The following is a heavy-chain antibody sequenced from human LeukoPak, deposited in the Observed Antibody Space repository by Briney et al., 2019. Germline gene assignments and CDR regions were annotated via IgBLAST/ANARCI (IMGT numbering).Heavy chain of an antibody. CDR3: ARGYCSGGSCYGGDY. Sequence: QAGGSLRLSCAASGLTFSNYEMNWVRQAPGKGLEWVSYISSSGTTIYYAERRFTISRDNAKNSLYLLMNSLRAEDTAIYYCARGYCSGGSCYGGDYWGQGTLVTVSS. CDR1: GLTFSNYE. D-gene: IGHD2-15*01. V-gene: IGHV3-48*03. J-gene: IGHJ4*02. CDR2: ISSSGTTI.